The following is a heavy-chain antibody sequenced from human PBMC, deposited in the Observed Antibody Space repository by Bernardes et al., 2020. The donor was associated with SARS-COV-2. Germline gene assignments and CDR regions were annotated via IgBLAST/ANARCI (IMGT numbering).Heavy chain of an antibody. Sequence: SGTLSLTCTVSGGSISSYYWSWIRQPPGKGLEWIGYIYYSGSTNYNPSLKSRVTISVDTSKNQFSLKLSSVTAADTAVYYCATYNWNWGGAFDIWGQGTMVTVSS. V-gene: IGHV4-59*01. CDR2: IYYSGST. CDR3: ATYNWNWGGAFDI. CDR1: GGSISSYY. J-gene: IGHJ3*02. D-gene: IGHD1-7*01.